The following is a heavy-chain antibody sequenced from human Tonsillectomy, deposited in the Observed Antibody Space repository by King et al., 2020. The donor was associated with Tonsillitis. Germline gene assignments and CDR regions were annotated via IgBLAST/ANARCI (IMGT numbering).Heavy chain of an antibody. CDR2: LNPKSGDT. CDR3: ARDLTKDVSGDY. CDR1: GYTFTDYY. D-gene: IGHD4/OR15-4a*01. J-gene: IGHJ4*02. V-gene: IGHV1-2*02. Sequence: VQLVESGAEVKKPGASVKVSCKASGYTFTDYYIHWVRQAPGQGLEWMGWLNPKSGDTNYAQNLQGRVTMAGDTSFTTAYMDVSRLTSDDTAVYYCARDLTKDVSGDYWGQGTLVTVSS.